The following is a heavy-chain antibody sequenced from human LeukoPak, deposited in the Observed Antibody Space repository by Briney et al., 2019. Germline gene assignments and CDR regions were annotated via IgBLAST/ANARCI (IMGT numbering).Heavy chain of an antibody. V-gene: IGHV4-30-4*01. Sequence: SEILSLTCTVSGGSISSGDYYWSWIRQPPGKGLEWIAYMYYSGSTYYNPSLKSRVTMSADTSKNQLSLKLSSVTAADTAVYYCARPYYYDSRIDPWGQGILVTVSS. CDR1: GGSISSGDYY. CDR3: ARPYYYDSRIDP. D-gene: IGHD3-22*01. J-gene: IGHJ5*02. CDR2: MYYSGST.